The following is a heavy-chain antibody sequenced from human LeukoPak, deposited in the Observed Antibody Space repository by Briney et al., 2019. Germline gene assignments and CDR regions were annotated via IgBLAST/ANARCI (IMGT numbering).Heavy chain of an antibody. D-gene: IGHD4-23*01. CDR3: TRDLMDFDYGDKGGNY. CDR2: INSDGSNT. J-gene: IGHJ4*02. CDR1: GFAFSSHW. V-gene: IGHV3-74*01. Sequence: GGSLRLSCAASGFAFSSHWMHWVRQVPGKGLVWLSRINSDGSNTIYADSVEGPFTISRDNVKNTLYLQINSLRAEDTAVYYCTRDLMDFDYGDKGGNYWGQGTLVTVSS.